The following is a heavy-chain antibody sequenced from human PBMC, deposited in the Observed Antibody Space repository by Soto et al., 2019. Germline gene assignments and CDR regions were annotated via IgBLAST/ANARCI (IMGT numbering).Heavy chain of an antibody. V-gene: IGHV4-30-2*01. CDR3: ARSVDP. CDR2: IYHSGTT. J-gene: IGHJ5*02. CDR1: GGSISSGGYS. Sequence: PSETLSLTCAVSGGSISSGGYSWSWIRQPPGKGLEWIGYIYHSGTTYYNPSLKSRVTISVDRSKNQFSLKLSSVTAADTAVYYCARSVDPWGQGTLVTVSS.